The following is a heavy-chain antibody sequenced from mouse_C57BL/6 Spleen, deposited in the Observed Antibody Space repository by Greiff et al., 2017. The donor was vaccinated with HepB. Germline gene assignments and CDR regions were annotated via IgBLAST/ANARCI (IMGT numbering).Heavy chain of an antibody. V-gene: IGHV3-6*01. J-gene: IGHJ4*01. CDR3: ARDTTVVPYYAMDY. Sequence: EVKLQESGPGLVKPSQSLSLTCSVTGYSITSGYYWNWIRQFPGNKLEWMGYISYDGSNNYNPSLKNRISITRDTSKNQFFLKLNSVTTEDTATYYCARDTTVVPYYAMDYWGQGTSVTVSS. D-gene: IGHD1-1*01. CDR1: GYSITSGYY. CDR2: ISYDGSN.